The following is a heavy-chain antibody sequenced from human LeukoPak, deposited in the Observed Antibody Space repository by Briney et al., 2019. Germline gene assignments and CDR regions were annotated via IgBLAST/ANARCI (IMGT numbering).Heavy chain of an antibody. Sequence: GASVKVSCKASGYTFTGYYMHWVRQPPGQGVEWMGWINHNNGGTNYAQKCQGRVTTTRDTSISTAYMELSRLRTDDTALYYCAILGHGDYGFDYWGQGTLVTVSS. CDR2: INHNNGGT. V-gene: IGHV1-2*02. D-gene: IGHD4-17*01. CDR1: GYTFTGYY. J-gene: IGHJ4*02. CDR3: AILGHGDYGFDY.